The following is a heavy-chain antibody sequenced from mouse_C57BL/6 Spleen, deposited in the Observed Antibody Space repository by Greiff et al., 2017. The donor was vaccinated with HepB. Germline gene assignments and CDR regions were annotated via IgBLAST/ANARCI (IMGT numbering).Heavy chain of an antibody. CDR3: ARGLRSKEYYFDY. Sequence: QVQLQQSGPELVKPGASVKISCKASGYAFSSSWMNWVKQRPGRGLEWIGRIYPDDGDTNSNGKFKGKATLTADKSSSTAYMQLRSLTSEDSAVSFCARGLRSKEYYFDYWGQGTTLTVSS. J-gene: IGHJ2*01. V-gene: IGHV1-82*01. D-gene: IGHD1-1*01. CDR2: IYPDDGDT. CDR1: GYAFSSSW.